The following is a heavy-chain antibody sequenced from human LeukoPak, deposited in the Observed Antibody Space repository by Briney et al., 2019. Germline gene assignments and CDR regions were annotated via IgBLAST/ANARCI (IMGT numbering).Heavy chain of an antibody. CDR3: ARDLFVYYYDSSGSNWFDR. V-gene: IGHV1-18*01. CDR1: GYTFTSYG. CDR2: SSAYNGNT. J-gene: IGHJ5*02. D-gene: IGHD3-22*01. Sequence: GASVTVSYKPSGYTFTSYGIRWVRQAPGQGGEGMGWSSAYNGNTNYAQKLQGRVTMTTDTSTSTAYMELRSLRSDDTAVYYCARDLFVYYYDSSGSNWFDRWGQGTLVTVSS.